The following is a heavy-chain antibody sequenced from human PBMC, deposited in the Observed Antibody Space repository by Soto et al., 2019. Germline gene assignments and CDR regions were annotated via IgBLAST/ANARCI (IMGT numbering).Heavy chain of an antibody. CDR2: IRSKAYGGTT. Sequence: GGSLRLSCTASGFTFGDYAMSWFRQAPGKGLEWVGFIRSKAYGGTTEYAASVKGRFTISRDDSKSIAHLQMNSLKTEDTAVYYGTRDPLDYSNLYLDYWGQGTLVTVSS. CDR3: TRDPLDYSNLYLDY. J-gene: IGHJ4*02. D-gene: IGHD4-4*01. CDR1: GFTFGDYA. V-gene: IGHV3-49*03.